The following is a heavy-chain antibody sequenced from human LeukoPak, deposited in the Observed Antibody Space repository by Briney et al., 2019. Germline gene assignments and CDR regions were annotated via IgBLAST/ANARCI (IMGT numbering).Heavy chain of an antibody. CDR3: AGGSTDAFDI. D-gene: IGHD2-2*01. J-gene: IGHJ3*02. CDR2: IYPADSAT. V-gene: IGHV5-51*01. Sequence: PGGSLQISCKGSGYRVTSYWIGWGRQVPGKGLEFMAIIYPADSATRYRPSFPGPVTISADTSISTAYLQWSSLTASDTAMYYCAGGSTDAFDIWGQGTMVTVSS. CDR1: GYRVTSYW.